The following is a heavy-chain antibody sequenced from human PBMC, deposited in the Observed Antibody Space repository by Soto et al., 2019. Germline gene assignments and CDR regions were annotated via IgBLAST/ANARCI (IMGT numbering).Heavy chain of an antibody. CDR3: ARQASYWQGGGGWFDP. CDR2: IGTRHDA. CDR1: GFTFSASD. V-gene: IGHV3-13*01. D-gene: IGHD3-16*01. J-gene: IGHJ5*02. Sequence: EVQLVESGGGLVQPGGSLRLSCAASGFTFSASDMHWVRQATGKGLEWVSAIGTRHDAYYADSVKGRFTTSRENAKNSLYLQMNSLRAEDTAVYYCARQASYWQGGGGWFDPWGQGILVTVSS.